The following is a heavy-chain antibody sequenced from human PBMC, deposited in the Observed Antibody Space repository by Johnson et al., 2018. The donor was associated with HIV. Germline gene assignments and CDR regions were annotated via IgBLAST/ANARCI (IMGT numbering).Heavy chain of an antibody. D-gene: IGHD3-9*01. Sequence: QVQLVESGGGVVQPGGSLRLSCAASGFTFSSYGMHWVRQAPGKGLEWVAFLRYDGSNTYYADSVKGRFTISRDNSTNTLYLQMNSLSAEDTAVYYCAKDRNYDILRIWGQGTMLTVSS. CDR1: GFTFSSYG. CDR3: AKDRNYDILRI. CDR2: LRYDGSNT. V-gene: IGHV3-30*02. J-gene: IGHJ3*02.